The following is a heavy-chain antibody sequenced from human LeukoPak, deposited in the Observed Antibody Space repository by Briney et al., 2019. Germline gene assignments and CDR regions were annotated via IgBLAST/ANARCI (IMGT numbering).Heavy chain of an antibody. V-gene: IGHV3-9*03. CDR1: GFTFDDYA. CDR3: AKGIRDLTGYYFDY. CDR2: ISWNSGSI. Sequence: GGSLRLSCAASGFTFDDYAMHWVRRAPGKGLEWVSGISWNSGSIGYADSVKGRFTISRDNAKNSLYLQMNSLRAEDMALYYCAKGIRDLTGYYFDYWGQGTLVTVSS. D-gene: IGHD3-9*01. J-gene: IGHJ4*02.